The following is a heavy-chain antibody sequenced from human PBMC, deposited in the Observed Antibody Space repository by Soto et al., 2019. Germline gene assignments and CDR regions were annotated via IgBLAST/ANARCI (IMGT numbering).Heavy chain of an antibody. Sequence: QVQLQESGPGLVKPSETLSLTCTVSGGSISSYYWSWIRQPPGKGLEWIGYIYYCGSTNYNPSLKRRVTLSVDTSKNQFSLKLSSVTAADTAVYYCARRYGSAIDYWGQGTLVTVSS. CDR1: GGSISSYY. CDR3: ARRYGSAIDY. D-gene: IGHD1-26*01. CDR2: IYYCGST. J-gene: IGHJ4*02. V-gene: IGHV4-59*08.